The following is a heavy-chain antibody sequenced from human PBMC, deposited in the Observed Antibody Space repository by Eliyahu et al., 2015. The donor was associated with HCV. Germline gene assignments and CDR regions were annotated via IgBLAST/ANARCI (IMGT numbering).Heavy chain of an antibody. CDR3: AKGGGGVIVNYYYGMDV. J-gene: IGHJ6*02. Sequence: EVQLLESGGGLVQPGGSLRLXCAAXGFTFSXXALSXVRQAPGKGLEWVXXISGSGGSTYYADSVKGRFTISRDNSKNTLYLQMNSLRAEDTAVYYCAKGGGGVIVNYYYGMDVWGQGTTVTVSS. D-gene: IGHD3-16*02. CDR2: ISGSGGST. V-gene: IGHV3-23*01. CDR1: GFTFSXXA.